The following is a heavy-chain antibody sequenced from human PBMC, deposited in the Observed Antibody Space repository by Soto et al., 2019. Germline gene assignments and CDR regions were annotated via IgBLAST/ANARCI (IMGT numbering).Heavy chain of an antibody. J-gene: IGHJ4*02. Sequence: QTLSLTCAISGYSVSSNTAAWNLIRSSPSRGLEWLGRTYYRSNWRHDYAVSVKSRITVNPDTSKNHFSLQLNSVTPDDTAVYYCARGVAGTGFDLWGQGTLVTVSS. CDR3: ARGVAGTGFDL. CDR1: GYSVSSNTAA. V-gene: IGHV6-1*01. CDR2: TYYRSNWRH. D-gene: IGHD6-19*01.